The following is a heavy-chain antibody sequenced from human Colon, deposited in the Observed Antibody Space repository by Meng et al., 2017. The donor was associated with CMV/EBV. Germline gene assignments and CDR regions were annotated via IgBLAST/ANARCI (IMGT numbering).Heavy chain of an antibody. CDR1: GFTFSSYG. V-gene: IGHV3-33*01. D-gene: IGHD1-26*01. CDR2: IWYDGRNK. Sequence: GGSLRLSCAASGFTFSSYGMHWVRQAPGKGLEWVAVIWYDGRNKYYADSVKGRFTISRDNSKNTPYLQMNSLRAEDTSVYYCARDVWELSFGYYYGMDVWGQGTTVTVSS. CDR3: ARDVWELSFGYYYGMDV. J-gene: IGHJ6*02.